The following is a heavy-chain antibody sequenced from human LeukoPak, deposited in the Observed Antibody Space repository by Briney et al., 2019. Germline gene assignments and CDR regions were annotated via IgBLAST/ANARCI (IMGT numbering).Heavy chain of an antibody. D-gene: IGHD6-13*01. CDR3: ARAEAAAGTRVDY. Sequence: GGSLRLSCAASRFIFTSYAMSWVRHTPGKGLEWVSAISGSGGSTYYADSVKGRFTISRDNSQNTLYLQMNSLRAEDTAVYYCARAEAAAGTRVDYWGQGTLVTVSS. V-gene: IGHV3-23*01. J-gene: IGHJ4*02. CDR2: ISGSGGST. CDR1: RFIFTSYA.